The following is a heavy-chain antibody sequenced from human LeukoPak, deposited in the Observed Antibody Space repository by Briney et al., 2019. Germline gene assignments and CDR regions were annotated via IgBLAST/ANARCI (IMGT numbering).Heavy chain of an antibody. CDR1: GFSFSSYG. J-gene: IGHJ4*02. V-gene: IGHV3-30*03. D-gene: IGHD6-19*01. Sequence: GRSLRLSCAASGFSFSSYGMHWVRQAPGKGLEWVAVISYDGSNKYYADSVKGRFTISRDNSKNTLYPQMNSLRAEDTAVYYCARPYNSGWYGDFDYWGQGTLVTVSS. CDR3: ARPYNSGWYGDFDY. CDR2: ISYDGSNK.